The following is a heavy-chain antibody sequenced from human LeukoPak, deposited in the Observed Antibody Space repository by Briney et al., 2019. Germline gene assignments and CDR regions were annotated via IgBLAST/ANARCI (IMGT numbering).Heavy chain of an antibody. CDR3: AKRPSITTPSRYHMDV. CDR2: INPNSGGT. CDR1: GYTFTGYY. D-gene: IGHD2-2*01. Sequence: ASVKVSCKASGYTFTGYYIHWVRQAPGQGLEWMGRINPNSGGTNYAQKFQGRVTMTRDTSISTAYMELSRLRSEDTAVYYCAKRPSITTPSRYHMDVWGKGTTVTISS. V-gene: IGHV1-2*06. J-gene: IGHJ6*03.